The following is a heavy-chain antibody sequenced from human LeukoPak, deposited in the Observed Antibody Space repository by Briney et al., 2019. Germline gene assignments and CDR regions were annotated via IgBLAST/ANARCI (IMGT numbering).Heavy chain of an antibody. Sequence: TGGSLRLSCAASGFTFSSYWMHWVRHAPGKGLVWVSRINSDGSSTSYADSVKGRFTVSRDNAKNTRYLQMNSLRAEDTAVYYCARATGSYYSLGYWGQGTLVTVSS. J-gene: IGHJ4*02. D-gene: IGHD1-26*01. CDR1: GFTFSSYW. CDR3: ARATGSYYSLGY. V-gene: IGHV3-74*01. CDR2: INSDGSST.